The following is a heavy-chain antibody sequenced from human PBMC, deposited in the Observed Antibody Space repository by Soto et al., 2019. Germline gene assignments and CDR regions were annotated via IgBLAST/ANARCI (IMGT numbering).Heavy chain of an antibody. CDR1: GDSISRGGYS. CDR3: ARGSSSYYDYGMDV. J-gene: IGHJ6*02. CDR2: IYDSGST. Sequence: PSDTLSLTCAVSGDSISRGGYSWTWIRQPPGKALEWIGNIYDSGSTSYNPSLKSRVTMSADTSKNQFSLRLTSVTAADTAVYFCARGSSSYYDYGMDVWGQGTTVTVSS. D-gene: IGHD6-6*01. V-gene: IGHV4-30-2*01.